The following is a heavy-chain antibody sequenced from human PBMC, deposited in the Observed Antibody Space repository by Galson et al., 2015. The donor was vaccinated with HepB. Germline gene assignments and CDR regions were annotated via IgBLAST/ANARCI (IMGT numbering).Heavy chain of an antibody. D-gene: IGHD6-6*01. J-gene: IGHJ5*02. CDR3: AREEGDSSSSNWFDP. CDR1: GYTFTSYY. CDR2: INPSGGST. Sequence: SVKVSCKASGYTFTSYYMHWVRQAPGQGLEWMGIINPSGGSTSYAQKLQGRVTMTRDTSTSTVYMELSSLRSEDTAVYYCAREEGDSSSSNWFDPWGQGTLVTVSS. V-gene: IGHV1-46*01.